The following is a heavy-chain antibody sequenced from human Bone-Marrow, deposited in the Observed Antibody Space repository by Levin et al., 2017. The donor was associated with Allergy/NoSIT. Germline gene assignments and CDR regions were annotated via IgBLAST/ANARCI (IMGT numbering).Heavy chain of an antibody. CDR1: GGSISSGDYY. Sequence: PSETLSLTCTVSGGSISSGDYYWSWIRQPPGRGLEWIGFSYYSGSTYYIPSLKSRLTISVDTSKNQFSLRLSSVNAADTAVYYCARCALVRGVTYYFDYWGQGTLVTVSS. J-gene: IGHJ4*02. CDR3: ARCALVRGVTYYFDY. V-gene: IGHV4-30-4*01. CDR2: SYYSGST. D-gene: IGHD3-10*01.